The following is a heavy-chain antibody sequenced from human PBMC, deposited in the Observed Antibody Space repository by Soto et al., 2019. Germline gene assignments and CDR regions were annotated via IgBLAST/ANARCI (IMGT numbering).Heavy chain of an antibody. CDR2: TSFDGGIK. D-gene: IGHD2-2*01. J-gene: IGHJ6*02. CDR3: AKDRFTSRGIYFYGLDV. V-gene: IGHV3-30*18. Sequence: GGSLRLSCAASGFTFSSYGMHWVRQAPGKGLEWVAVTSFDGGIKYYADSVKGRFTISRDNSKNTLYMQVNSLRVDDTAVYYCAKDRFTSRGIYFYGLDVWGQGTTVTVSS. CDR1: GFTFSSYG.